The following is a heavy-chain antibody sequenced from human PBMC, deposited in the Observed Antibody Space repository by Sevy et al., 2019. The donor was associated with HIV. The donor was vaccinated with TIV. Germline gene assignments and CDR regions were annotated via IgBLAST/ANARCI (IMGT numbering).Heavy chain of an antibody. CDR1: GFSLSTSGVG. V-gene: IGHV2-5*01. D-gene: IGHD3-22*01. CDR2: IYWNDDQ. J-gene: IGHJ1*01. CDR3: AHSGAVHFYDGSGYYSRAEYFEH. Sequence: SGPTLVKPTQTLTLTCTFSGFSLSTSGVGVGWIRQPPGKALEWLALIYWNDDQRYSPSLKSRLTITKYTSKKQVILTMTXMDPVDTATYYCAHSGAVHFYDGSGYYSRAEYFEHWGQGTLVTVSS.